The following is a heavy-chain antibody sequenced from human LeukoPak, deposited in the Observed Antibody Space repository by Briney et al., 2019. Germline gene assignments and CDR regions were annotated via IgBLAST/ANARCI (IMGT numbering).Heavy chain of an antibody. J-gene: IGHJ1*01. CDR3: ARVGGLGGGVVNPERLYFQH. V-gene: IGHV4-4*02. CDR2: IYHSGTT. Sequence: PSETLSLTCAVSGGSMTSSTNWWSWVRQPPGMGLEWIGEIYHSGTTNYSPSLKGRVTISMDESKNHFSLNLASVTAADTAVYYCARVGGLGGGVVNPERLYFQHWGQGTLVTVSS. CDR1: GGSMTSSTNW. D-gene: IGHD3-16*01.